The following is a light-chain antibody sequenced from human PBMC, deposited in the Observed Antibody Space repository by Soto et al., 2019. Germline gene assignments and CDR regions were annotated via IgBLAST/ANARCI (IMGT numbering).Light chain of an antibody. Sequence: EIVMTQSPATLSVSPGERATLSCRASQSVSSSYLAWYQQKPGQAPRLLIYGASIRATGIPARFSGSGSGTEFTLTISSLQSEDLAVYYCQEYNHWHPITFGGGTKVHIK. J-gene: IGKJ4*01. CDR1: QSVSSSY. CDR2: GAS. V-gene: IGKV3-15*01. CDR3: QEYNHWHPIT.